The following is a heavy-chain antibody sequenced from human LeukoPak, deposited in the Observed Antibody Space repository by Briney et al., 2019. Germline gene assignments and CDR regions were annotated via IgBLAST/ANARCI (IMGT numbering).Heavy chain of an antibody. CDR1: GGTFINNA. CDR2: IIHILGTT. D-gene: IGHD6-19*01. V-gene: IGHV1-69*06. Sequence: GASETVSYKASGGTFINNAIIWVRQAPGQGGEWMGGIIHILGTTNYAQKSQGRVTVTADKSTSTAYMELSSRRSEDTAVYYWAREVLAVADTVYNYYGIYVWGEGTTVSVSP. CDR3: AREVLAVADTVYNYYGIYV. J-gene: IGHJ6*01.